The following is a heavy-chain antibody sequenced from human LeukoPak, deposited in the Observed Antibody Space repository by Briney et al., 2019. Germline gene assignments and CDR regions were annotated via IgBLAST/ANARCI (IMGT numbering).Heavy chain of an antibody. D-gene: IGHD2-2*01. CDR3: ARVPAARFYYYMDV. J-gene: IGHJ6*03. Sequence: SETLSLTCTVSGGSISSYYWGWIRQPPGKGLEWIGSIYYSGSTYYNPSLKSRVTISVDTSKNQFSLKLSSVTAADTAVYYCARVPAARFYYYMDVWGKGTTVTVSS. V-gene: IGHV4-39*01. CDR1: GGSISSYY. CDR2: IYYSGST.